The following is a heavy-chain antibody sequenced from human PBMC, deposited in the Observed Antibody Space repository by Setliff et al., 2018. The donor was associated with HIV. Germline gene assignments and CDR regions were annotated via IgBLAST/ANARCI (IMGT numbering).Heavy chain of an antibody. CDR1: GYTFTSYG. CDR2: ISAYNGNT. Sequence: ASVKVSCKASGYTFTSYGISWVRQAPGQGLEWMGWISAYNGNTNYAQKLQGRVTMTTDTSTSTAYMELRTLRSDDTAVYYCARGSSGYIFFPGLPDYWGQGTLVTVSS. V-gene: IGHV1-18*01. J-gene: IGHJ4*02. D-gene: IGHD3-22*01. CDR3: ARGSSGYIFFPGLPDY.